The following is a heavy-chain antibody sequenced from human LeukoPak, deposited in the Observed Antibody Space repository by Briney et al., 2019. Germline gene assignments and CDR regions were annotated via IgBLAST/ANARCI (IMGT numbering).Heavy chain of an antibody. D-gene: IGHD2-2*01. V-gene: IGHV3-74*01. CDR2: IKSDGSST. J-gene: IGHJ3*02. Sequence: GGSLRLSCAASGFTFSSYWMHWVRQAPGKGLVWVSRIKSDGSSTSYADSVKGRFTISRDNAKNTLYLQMNSLRAEDTAVYYCARIRLDVVVPAASDAFDIWGQGTMVTVSS. CDR3: ARIRLDVVVPAASDAFDI. CDR1: GFTFSSYW.